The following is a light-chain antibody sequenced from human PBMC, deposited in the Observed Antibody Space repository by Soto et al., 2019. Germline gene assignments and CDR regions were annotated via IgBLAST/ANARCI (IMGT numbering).Light chain of an antibody. CDR2: GAS. CDR3: QQYNNGPPFT. CDR1: QSVRSN. J-gene: IGKJ3*01. Sequence: EIVLTQSPATLSLSPGERATLSCRASQSVRSNLAWYQQKPGQAPRLLIFGASTRATGFPPRFRGSGSGTEFTLTISSLQSEDFAVYYCQQYNNGPPFTFGPGTKVDIK. V-gene: IGKV3-15*01.